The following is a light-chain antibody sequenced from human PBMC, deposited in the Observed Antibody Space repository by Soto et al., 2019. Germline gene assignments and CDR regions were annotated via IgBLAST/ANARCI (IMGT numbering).Light chain of an antibody. CDR2: GAS. V-gene: IGKV1-27*01. Sequence: HITQSPSSLSASVGDRVTITCRASQGVSYHVAWYQQKPGKVPKLLIYGASTLHSGVPYRFSGSGSGTDFTLTISSLQPEDFAVYYCQKYNGAPRAFGGGTKVDI. CDR3: QKYNGAPRA. J-gene: IGKJ4*02. CDR1: QGVSYH.